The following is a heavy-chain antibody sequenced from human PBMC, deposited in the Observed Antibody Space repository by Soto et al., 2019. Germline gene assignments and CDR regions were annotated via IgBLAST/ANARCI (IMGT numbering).Heavy chain of an antibody. CDR3: ARGDGYNYGWDY. CDR1: GGTFSSYA. V-gene: IGHV1-69*13. J-gene: IGHJ4*02. Sequence: GASVKVSCKASGGTFSSYAISWVRQAPGQGLGWMGGIIPIFGTANYAQKFQGRVTITADESTSTAYMELSSLRSEDTAVYYCARGDGYNYGWDYWGQGTLVTVSS. CDR2: IIPIFGTA. D-gene: IGHD5-12*01.